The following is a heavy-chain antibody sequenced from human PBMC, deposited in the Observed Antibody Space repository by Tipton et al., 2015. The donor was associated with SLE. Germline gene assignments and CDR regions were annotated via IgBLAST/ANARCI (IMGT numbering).Heavy chain of an antibody. Sequence: RSLRLSCAASGFTFSSYAMHWVRQAPGKGLEWVAVISYDGSNKYYADSVKGRFTISRDNSKNTLYLQMNSLRAEDTAVYYCARTEQWAWIDYWGQGTLVTVSS. J-gene: IGHJ4*02. CDR2: ISYDGSNK. D-gene: IGHD6-19*01. CDR3: ARTEQWAWIDY. V-gene: IGHV3-30-3*01. CDR1: GFTFSSYA.